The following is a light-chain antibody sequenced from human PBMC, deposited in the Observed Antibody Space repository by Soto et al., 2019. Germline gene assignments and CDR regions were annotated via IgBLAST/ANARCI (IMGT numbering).Light chain of an antibody. J-gene: IGKJ1*01. CDR2: AAS. V-gene: IGKV3-15*01. Sequence: EIMMTQSPATLSVSPGERATLSCRASQSVSSNLAWYQQKPGQAPRLLIFAASARATGIPARFSGSMSGTEFTLTIRSLQSEDSAVYYCQQYNNWPPWTFGQGTKVEIK. CDR1: QSVSSN. CDR3: QQYNNWPPWT.